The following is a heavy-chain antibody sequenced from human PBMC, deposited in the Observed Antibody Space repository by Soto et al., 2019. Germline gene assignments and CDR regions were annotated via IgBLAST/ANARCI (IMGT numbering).Heavy chain of an antibody. D-gene: IGHD2-15*01. CDR3: AARRYCDGGGCYCPDL. J-gene: IGHJ5*02. Sequence: EVQLLESGGDLVQPGESLRLSCAASGITFVSYAMSWVRQAPGKGLEWISAVSTTGDTTHYAESVKGRFTIARDNSKNTLYLHMNSLRAEDTAVYYCAARRYCDGGGCYCPDLWGQGTLVTVSS. CDR1: GITFVSYA. V-gene: IGHV3-23*01. CDR2: VSTTGDTT.